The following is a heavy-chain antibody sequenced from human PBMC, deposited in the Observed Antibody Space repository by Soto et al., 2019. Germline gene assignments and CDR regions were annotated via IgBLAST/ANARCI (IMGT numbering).Heavy chain of an antibody. J-gene: IGHJ3*02. Sequence: GSLRLSCAASGFTFSSDWMHWVRQAPGKGLVWVSRINTDGSGTTYADSVKGRFTISRDNSKNTLYLQMNSLRAEDTAVYYCAKYITMVRGVIIEAFDIWGQGTMVTVSS. CDR1: GFTFSSDW. CDR2: INTDGSGT. CDR3: AKYITMVRGVIIEAFDI. V-gene: IGHV3-74*01. D-gene: IGHD3-10*01.